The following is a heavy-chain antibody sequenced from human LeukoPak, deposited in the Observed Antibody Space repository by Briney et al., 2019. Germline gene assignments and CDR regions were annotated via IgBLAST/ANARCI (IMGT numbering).Heavy chain of an antibody. Sequence: GGSLRLSCAASGFTVSNYNMNWVRQAPGKGLEWVSSISSSGSYIYYADSVKGRFTISRDNARKSLDLQMNSLRAEDTAVYYCARDPLYCGGDCSPNWHFDLWGRGTLVTVSS. J-gene: IGHJ2*01. D-gene: IGHD2-21*02. CDR1: GFTVSNYN. CDR2: ISSSGSYI. CDR3: ARDPLYCGGDCSPNWHFDL. V-gene: IGHV3-21*01.